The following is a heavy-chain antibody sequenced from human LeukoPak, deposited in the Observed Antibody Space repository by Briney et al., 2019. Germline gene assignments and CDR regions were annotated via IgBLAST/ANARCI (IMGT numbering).Heavy chain of an antibody. CDR3: ARGSFGYYYDSSGDFDAFDI. CDR1: GFTFTSFE. D-gene: IGHD3-22*01. V-gene: IGHV3-48*03. J-gene: IGHJ3*02. CDR2: ISSSGSTL. Sequence: GGSLRLSCAASGFTFTSFEMNWVRQAPGKGLEWVSYISSSGSTLYYADSVKGRFTISRDNAKNSLYLQMNSLRAEDTALYYCARGSFGYYYDSSGDFDAFDIWGQGTMVTVSS.